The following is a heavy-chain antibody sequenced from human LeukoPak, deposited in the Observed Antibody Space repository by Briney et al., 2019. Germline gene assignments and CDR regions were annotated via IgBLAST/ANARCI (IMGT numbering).Heavy chain of an antibody. D-gene: IGHD3-10*01. J-gene: IGHJ4*02. CDR3: ARGFYGAGSHFDY. Sequence: GGSLRLSCAASGFTFSSYAMSWVRQAPGKGLEWLASMSSGRIIYYADSLKGRFTVSRDDAKNSLYLQMSGLSAADTAVYYCARGFYGAGSHFDYWGQGTLVTVSS. CDR2: MSSGRII. CDR1: GFTFSSYA. V-gene: IGHV3-21*04.